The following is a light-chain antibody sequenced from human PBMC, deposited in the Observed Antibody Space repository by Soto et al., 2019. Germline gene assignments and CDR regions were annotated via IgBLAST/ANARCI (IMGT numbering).Light chain of an antibody. CDR3: SSYTTSAPYV. V-gene: IGLV2-14*02. CDR1: SRDVGSDNL. CDR2: EVT. J-gene: IGLJ1*01. Sequence: QSVLTQPASVSGSPGQSIIITCIGTSRDVGSDNLVSWYQQVPGRAPKLIIYEVTIRPSGVSNRFSGSKSGNTASLTISGLQAEDEADYYCSSYTTSAPYVFGSGTKVTVL.